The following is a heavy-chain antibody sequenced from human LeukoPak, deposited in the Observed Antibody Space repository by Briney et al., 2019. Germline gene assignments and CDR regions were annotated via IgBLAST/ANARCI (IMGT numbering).Heavy chain of an antibody. Sequence: GGSLRLSCAASGFTFSSYWMHWVRQAPGKGLVWVSRINSDGSSTSYADSVKGRFTISRDNAENSLYLQMNSLRAEDTAVYYCARDRYCSSTSCYIGNFDSWGQGTLVTVSS. V-gene: IGHV3-74*01. CDR3: ARDRYCSSTSCYIGNFDS. J-gene: IGHJ4*02. CDR2: INSDGSST. D-gene: IGHD2-2*01. CDR1: GFTFSSYW.